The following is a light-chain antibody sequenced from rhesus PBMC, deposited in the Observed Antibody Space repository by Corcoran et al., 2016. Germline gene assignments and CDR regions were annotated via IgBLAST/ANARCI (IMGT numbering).Light chain of an antibody. Sequence: DIQMTQSPSSLSASVGDRVTITCRASQGIRSDSAWYQQKPGKAPKLLIYAASTLQSGVPSRFSGSGSGTGFTLTINSLQPEDFATYYCQQHNTYPLTFGGGTKVELK. CDR3: QQHNTYPLT. J-gene: IGKJ4*01. CDR2: AAS. V-gene: IGKV1-25*01. CDR1: QGIRSD.